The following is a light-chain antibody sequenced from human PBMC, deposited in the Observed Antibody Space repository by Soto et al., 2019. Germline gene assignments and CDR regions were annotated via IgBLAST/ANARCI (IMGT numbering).Light chain of an antibody. J-gene: IGLJ1*01. CDR2: AVS. CDR1: SSDVGLYDY. V-gene: IGLV2-14*01. Sequence: QSALTQPASVSGSPGQSITISCTGTSSDVGLYDYVSWYQQHPGKAPQLMIYAVSNRPSGVSNRFSASKSGNTASLFISGLQAEDEADYYCSSYTSTRTYVFGTGTKVTVL. CDR3: SSYTSTRTYV.